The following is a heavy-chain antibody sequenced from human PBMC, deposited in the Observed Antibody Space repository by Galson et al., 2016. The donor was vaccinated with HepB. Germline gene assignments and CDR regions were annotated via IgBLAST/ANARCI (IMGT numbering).Heavy chain of an antibody. Sequence: PALVKPTQTLTLTCTFSGFSLNTSGVSVGWIRQPPGKALEWLGLIYWDDGKRYSLSLKSRLTITKDTSKNQVVLTMTNMGPEDTATYYCAHRRAIAADGTKGNSWFDPWGQGTLVTVSS. V-gene: IGHV2-5*02. CDR1: GFSLNTSGVS. D-gene: IGHD6-13*01. J-gene: IGHJ5*02. CDR2: IYWDDGK. CDR3: AHRRAIAADGTKGNSWFDP.